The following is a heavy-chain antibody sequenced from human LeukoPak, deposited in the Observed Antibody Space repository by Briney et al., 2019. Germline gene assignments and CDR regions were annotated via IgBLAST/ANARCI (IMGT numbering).Heavy chain of an antibody. V-gene: IGHV3-23*01. Sequence: GGSLRLSCAASEFTFGTYDMSRVRQTLGKGLEWVSSISGDGSGIYYAASVRGRFTISRDRSKNTLFLQMNSLRVDDTAVYYCAEGPNFGSWRAVDYWGQGSLVTVSS. D-gene: IGHD3-10*01. J-gene: IGHJ4*02. CDR2: ISGDGSGI. CDR1: EFTFGTYD. CDR3: AEGPNFGSWRAVDY.